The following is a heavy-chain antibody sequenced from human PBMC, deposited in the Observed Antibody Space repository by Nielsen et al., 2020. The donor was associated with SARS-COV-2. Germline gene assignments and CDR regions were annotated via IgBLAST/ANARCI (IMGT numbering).Heavy chain of an antibody. CDR3: ARQSGGVNWYFDL. V-gene: IGHV5-10-1*01. D-gene: IGHD2-8*02. J-gene: IGHJ2*01. CDR1: GYSFTSYW. CDR2: IDPSDSYT. Sequence: GESLKISCKGSGYSFTSYWISWVRQMPGKGLEWMGRIDPSDSYTNYSPSFQGHVAISADKSISTAYLQWSSLKASDTAMYYCARQSGGVNWYFDLWGRGTLVTVSS.